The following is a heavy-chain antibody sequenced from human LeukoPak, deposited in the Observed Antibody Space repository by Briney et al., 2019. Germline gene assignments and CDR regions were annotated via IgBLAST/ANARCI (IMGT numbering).Heavy chain of an antibody. CDR2: IVPIFGTV. J-gene: IGHJ6*03. Sequence: ASVKVSCKASGYTFTGYYMHWVRQAPGQGLEWMGGIVPIFGTVNKAQNFQGRVTITADKSTNTAYMEVSSLTSEDTAVYYCAKGRAQYYYYLDVWGKGTTVTVSS. CDR1: GYTFTGYY. CDR3: AKGRAQYYYYLDV. V-gene: IGHV1-69*06.